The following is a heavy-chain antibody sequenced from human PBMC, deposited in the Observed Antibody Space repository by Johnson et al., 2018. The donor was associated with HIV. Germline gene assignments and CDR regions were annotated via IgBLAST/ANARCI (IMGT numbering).Heavy chain of an antibody. J-gene: IGHJ3*02. CDR3: TRVLGERYDAFDI. CDR2: IKSKTDGGTI. D-gene: IGHD3-16*01. CDR1: GFTFSNAW. V-gene: IGHV3-15*01. Sequence: VQLVESGGGLVMPGGSLRLTCAASGFTFSNAWMNWVRQAPGKGLEWVGRIKSKTDGGTIDYAAPVKGRFSISRDDFKSIAYLQMNSLKTEDTAVYYCTRVLGERYDAFDIWGQGTMVTVSS.